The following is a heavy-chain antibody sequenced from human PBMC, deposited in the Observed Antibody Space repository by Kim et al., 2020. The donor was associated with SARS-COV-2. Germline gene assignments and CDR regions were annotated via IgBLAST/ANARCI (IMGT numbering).Heavy chain of an antibody. V-gene: IGHV1-69*01. D-gene: IGHD5-18*01. CDR3: ARESSTASYYGMDV. Sequence: QKFQGRVTITADESTSTAYMELSSLRSEDTAVYYCARESSTASYYGMDVWGQGTTVTVPS. J-gene: IGHJ6*02.